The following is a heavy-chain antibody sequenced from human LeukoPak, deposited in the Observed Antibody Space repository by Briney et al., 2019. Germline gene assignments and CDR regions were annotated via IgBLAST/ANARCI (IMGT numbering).Heavy chain of an antibody. Sequence: GGSLRLCCAASGFTFSSYDMNWVRQAPGKGLEWVSYISPSSTRIDYAASVRGRFTISRDNAKRSLYLQMSSLRAEDTAVYYCARMNYVSSGWGAPFDDWGQGTPVTVSS. J-gene: IGHJ4*02. D-gene: IGHD3-16*01. CDR1: GFTFSSYD. V-gene: IGHV3-48*04. CDR2: ISPSSTRI. CDR3: ARMNYVSSGWGAPFDD.